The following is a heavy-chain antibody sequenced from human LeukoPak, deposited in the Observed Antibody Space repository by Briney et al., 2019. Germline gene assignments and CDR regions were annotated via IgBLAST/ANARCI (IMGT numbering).Heavy chain of an antibody. CDR1: GGSISRYY. CDR2: IYYSGRT. V-gene: IGHV4-59*01. J-gene: IGHJ3*02. D-gene: IGHD5-24*01. Sequence: SETLSLTCTGSGGSISRYYWSWLRQPPGKGLEWIGYIYYSGRTNYNPSLKSRVTISVDTSKNQFSLKLSSVTAADTAVYYCARDGKDGYILDAFDIWGQGTMVTVSS. CDR3: ARDGKDGYILDAFDI.